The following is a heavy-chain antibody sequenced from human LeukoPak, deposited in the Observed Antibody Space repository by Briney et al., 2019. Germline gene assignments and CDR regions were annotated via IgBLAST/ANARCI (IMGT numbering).Heavy chain of an antibody. Sequence: ASVKVSCKASGYTFTSYDINWVRQATGQGLEWMGWMNPNSGNTGYAQKFQGRVTMTRNTSISTAYMELSSLRSEDTAVYYCARADRLRYCSSTSCFLLFDPWGQGTLVTVSS. J-gene: IGHJ5*02. D-gene: IGHD2-2*01. V-gene: IGHV1-8*01. CDR1: GYTFTSYD. CDR2: MNPNSGNT. CDR3: ARADRLRYCSSTSCFLLFDP.